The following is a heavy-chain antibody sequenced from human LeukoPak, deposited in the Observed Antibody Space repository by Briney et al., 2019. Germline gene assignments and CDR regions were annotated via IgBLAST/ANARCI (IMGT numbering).Heavy chain of an antibody. J-gene: IGHJ5*02. Sequence: PSETLSLTCTVSGGSISSYYWSWIRQPPGKGLEWIGYIYYSGSTNYNPSLKSRVTISVDTSKNQFSLKLSSVTAADTAVYYCARDIGKYYDILTGYSTNWFDPWGQGTLVTVSS. D-gene: IGHD3-9*01. CDR3: ARDIGKYYDILTGYSTNWFDP. V-gene: IGHV4-59*12. CDR2: IYYSGST. CDR1: GGSISSYY.